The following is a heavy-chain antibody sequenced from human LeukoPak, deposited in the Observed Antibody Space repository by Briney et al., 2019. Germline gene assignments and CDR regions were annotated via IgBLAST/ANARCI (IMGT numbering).Heavy chain of an antibody. J-gene: IGHJ4*02. V-gene: IGHV5-51*01. CDR1: GYSFTSYW. CDR2: IYPGDSDT. CDR3: ARRDSSSKHFDY. Sequence: SGASLKISCQGSGYSFTSYWIGWVRQVPGKGLEWMGIIYPGDSDTRYSPSFQGQVTISGDKSISTAYVQWSSLKASDTAMYYCARRDSSSKHFDYWGQGTLVTVSS. D-gene: IGHD6-13*01.